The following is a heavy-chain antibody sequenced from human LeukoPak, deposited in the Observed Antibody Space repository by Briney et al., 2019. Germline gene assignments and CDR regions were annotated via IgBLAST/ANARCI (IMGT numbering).Heavy chain of an antibody. CDR2: FNPGDSDI. CDR3: ARHVSSSRVAFDI. Sequence: GESLKISCEVYGYSFTTYWLGWVRQMPGRGLEWMGTFNPGDSDIRYSPSFQGQVTISADKSISTAYLQWSSLKASDTAMYYRARHVSSSRVAFDIWGQGTMVTVSS. CDR1: GYSFTTYW. V-gene: IGHV5-51*01. D-gene: IGHD2-2*01. J-gene: IGHJ3*02.